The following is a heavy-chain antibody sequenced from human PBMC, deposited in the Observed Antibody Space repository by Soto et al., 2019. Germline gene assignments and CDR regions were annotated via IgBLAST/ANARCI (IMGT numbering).Heavy chain of an antibody. D-gene: IGHD3-22*01. Sequence: QVQMVQSGPEVKMPGASVKVSCKTSGYTFTAYGLAWLRQAPGQRPEWMGWVGTASDNTNYAEKFQARVTMTTDTSTATTYMELRSLRSDNTAVYYCARELNTDSSAYYSFAYWGQGTLVTVSS. J-gene: IGHJ4*02. V-gene: IGHV1-18*01. CDR3: ARELNTDSSAYYSFAY. CDR2: VGTASDNT. CDR1: GYTFTAYG.